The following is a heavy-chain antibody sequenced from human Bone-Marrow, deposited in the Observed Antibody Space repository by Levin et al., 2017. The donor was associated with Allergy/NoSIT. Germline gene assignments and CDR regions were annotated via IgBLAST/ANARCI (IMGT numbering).Heavy chain of an antibody. CDR2: ITGNGDNT. V-gene: IGHV3-23*01. CDR1: GFTFSSYI. D-gene: IGHD2-15*01. CDR3: ADRGTAWSAFHI. Sequence: GGSLRLSCAASGFTFSSYIMNWARQGPGKGLEGVSTITGNGDNTYYADSVKGRFTISRETSMNTLYVQMNNLRAEDTAGYYGADRGTAWSAFHIWGQGTLVTVSS. J-gene: IGHJ3*02.